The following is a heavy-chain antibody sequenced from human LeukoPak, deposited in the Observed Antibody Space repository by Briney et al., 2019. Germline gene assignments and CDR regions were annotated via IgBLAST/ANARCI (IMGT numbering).Heavy chain of an antibody. CDR3: AKVRSGSANWALRIFDN. J-gene: IGHJ4*02. CDR2: ISPGGGTT. D-gene: IGHD1-1*01. Sequence: GGSLRLSCAVSGFAFGSEAMSRVRQSPARGLEWVASISPGGGTTYYADYVKGRFTISRDNSNNTLYVQMNSLRAEDTAVYYCAKVRSGSANWALRIFDNWGQGTLVTVSS. CDR1: GFAFGSEA. V-gene: IGHV3-23*01.